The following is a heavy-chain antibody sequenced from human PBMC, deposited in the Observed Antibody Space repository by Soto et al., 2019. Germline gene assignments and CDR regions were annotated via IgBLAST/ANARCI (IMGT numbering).Heavy chain of an antibody. Sequence: SETLSLTCTVSGGSISSHYWSWIRQPPGKGLEWIGYIYYSGSTNYNPSLKSRVTISVDTSKNQFSLKLSSVTAADTAVYYCARDYRPAANYYYGMDVWGQGTTVTVS. CDR2: IYYSGST. D-gene: IGHD2-2*01. J-gene: IGHJ6*02. CDR1: GGSISSHY. CDR3: ARDYRPAANYYYGMDV. V-gene: IGHV4-59*11.